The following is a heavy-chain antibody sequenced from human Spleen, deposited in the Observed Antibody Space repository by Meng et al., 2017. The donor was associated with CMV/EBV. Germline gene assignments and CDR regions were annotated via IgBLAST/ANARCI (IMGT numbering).Heavy chain of an antibody. V-gene: IGHV1-18*01. Sequence: SGYSFPDGGVSWVRQAPGQGLEWLGWISAYSGNTHYAQRLQGRVTMTTDTSTSTAYMELKSLTSDDTAVYYCARVGAYCTSINCFDYWGQGALVTVSS. CDR3: ARVGAYCTSINCFDY. J-gene: IGHJ4*02. CDR1: GYSFPDGG. D-gene: IGHD2-2*01. CDR2: ISAYSGNT.